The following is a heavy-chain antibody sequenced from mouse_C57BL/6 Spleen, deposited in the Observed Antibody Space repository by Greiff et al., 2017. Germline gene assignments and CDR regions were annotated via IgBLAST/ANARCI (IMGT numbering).Heavy chain of an antibody. Sequence: QVQLQQPGAELVKPGASVKLSCKASGYTFTSYWMHWVKQRPGRGLEWIGRIDPNSGGTKYNEKFKSKATLTVDKPSSTAYMQLSSLTSDDSSVYYCAGGELLGSLYYFDYGGQGTTLTVSS. V-gene: IGHV1-72*01. J-gene: IGHJ2*01. CDR2: IDPNSGGT. CDR3: AGGELLGSLYYFDY. CDR1: GYTFTSYW. D-gene: IGHD3-3*01.